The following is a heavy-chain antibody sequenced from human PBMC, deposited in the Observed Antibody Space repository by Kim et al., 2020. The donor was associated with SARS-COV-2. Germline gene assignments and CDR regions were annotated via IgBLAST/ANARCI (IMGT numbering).Heavy chain of an antibody. D-gene: IGHD3-22*01. J-gene: IGHJ4*02. CDR3: ARDYYDSSGYFDY. Sequence: ADSVKGRFTITRDNAKNSLYLQMNSLRAEDTAVYYCARDYYDSSGYFDYWGQGTLVTVSS. V-gene: IGHV3-11*01.